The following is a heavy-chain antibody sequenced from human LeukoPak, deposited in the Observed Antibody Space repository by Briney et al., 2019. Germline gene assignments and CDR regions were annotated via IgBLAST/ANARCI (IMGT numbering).Heavy chain of an antibody. J-gene: IGHJ4*02. D-gene: IGHD6-13*01. CDR2: ISASGDST. Sequence: GGTLRLSCAASGFTFSNSGMNWVRQAPGKGLEWVSTISASGDSTYYADSVKGRFTISRDNSKNTLYLQMNSLRAEDTAVYNCARSNLAAAGKGFDYWGQGTLVTVSS. CDR3: ARSNLAAAGKGFDY. V-gene: IGHV3-23*01. CDR1: GFTFSNSG.